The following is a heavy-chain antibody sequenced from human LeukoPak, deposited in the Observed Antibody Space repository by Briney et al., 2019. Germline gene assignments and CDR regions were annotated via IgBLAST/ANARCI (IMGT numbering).Heavy chain of an antibody. Sequence: SETLSLTCTVSGGSISSYYWSWIRQPPGKGLEWIGYIYYSGSTNYNPSLKSRVTISVDTSKNQFSLKLSSVTAADTAVYYCARGGRDGYNLREPDYWAQGTLVTVSS. D-gene: IGHD5-24*01. J-gene: IGHJ4*02. CDR3: ARGGRDGYNLREPDY. CDR2: IYYSGST. V-gene: IGHV4-59*01. CDR1: GGSISSYY.